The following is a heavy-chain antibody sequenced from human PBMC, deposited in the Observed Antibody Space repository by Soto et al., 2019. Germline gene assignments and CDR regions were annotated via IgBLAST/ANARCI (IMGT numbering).Heavy chain of an antibody. D-gene: IGHD1-26*01. V-gene: IGHV4-31*01. CDR1: GGSISSGGYY. J-gene: IGHJ5*01. Sequence: QVQLQESGPGLVKPSQTLSLTCTVSGGSISSGGYYWSWIRQHPGKGLEWIGYIYYSGSTYYNPSLKSQITIPIVTSKSRFSLKLSSVTAADTAVYYCARAWDAPVGFDSWGQGILVTVSS. CDR2: IYYSGST. CDR3: ARAWDAPVGFDS.